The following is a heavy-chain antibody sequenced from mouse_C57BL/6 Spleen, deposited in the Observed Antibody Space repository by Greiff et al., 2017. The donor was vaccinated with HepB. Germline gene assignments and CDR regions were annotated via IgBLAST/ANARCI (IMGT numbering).Heavy chain of an antibody. Sequence: VKLMESGPELVKPGASVKISCKASGYAFSSSWMNWVQQRPGKGLEWIGRIYPGDGDTNYNGKFKGKATLTADKSSSTAYMQLSSLTSEDSAVYFCARSLITTVVFDYWGQGTTLTVSS. D-gene: IGHD1-1*01. J-gene: IGHJ2*01. V-gene: IGHV1-82*01. CDR3: ARSLITTVVFDY. CDR1: GYAFSSSW. CDR2: IYPGDGDT.